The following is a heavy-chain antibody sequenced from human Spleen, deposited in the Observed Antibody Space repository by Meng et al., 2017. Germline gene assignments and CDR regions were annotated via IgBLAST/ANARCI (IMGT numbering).Heavy chain of an antibody. CDR2: INPNSGAT. CDR3: ARSPIDKYDLSALPLDY. J-gene: IGHJ4*02. D-gene: IGHD3-16*01. V-gene: IGHV1-2*06. CDR1: GNIFTAHY. Sequence: ASVKVSCKASGNIFTAHYVHWVRQAPGEGLEWMGRINPNSGATNYAQKFQGRVTMPRDTSISTVYMELSRLRSVDTAVYYCARSPIDKYDLSALPLDYWGQGTLVTVSS.